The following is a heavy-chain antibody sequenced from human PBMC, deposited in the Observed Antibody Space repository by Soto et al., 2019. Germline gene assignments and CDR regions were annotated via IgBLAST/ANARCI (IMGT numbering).Heavy chain of an antibody. CDR2: IIPIFGTA. D-gene: IGHD5-12*01. Sequence: QVQLVQSGAEVKKPGSSVKVSCKASGGTFSSYAISWVRQAPGQGLEWMGGIIPIFGTANYAQKFQGRVAITADESTSTAYMELSGLRSEDTAVYYCVSQGWLQSYAFDIWGQGTMVTVSS. CDR3: VSQGWLQSYAFDI. V-gene: IGHV1-69*12. J-gene: IGHJ3*02. CDR1: GGTFSSYA.